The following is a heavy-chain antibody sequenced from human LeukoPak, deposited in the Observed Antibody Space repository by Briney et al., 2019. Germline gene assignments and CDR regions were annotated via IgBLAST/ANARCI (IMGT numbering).Heavy chain of an antibody. CDR3: AASESYGWFDP. D-gene: IGHD1-26*01. CDR1: GLTFSTYG. CDR2: ISYDGSNI. J-gene: IGHJ5*02. V-gene: IGHV3-30*03. Sequence: PGTSLRLSCAASGLTFSTYGMHWVRQAPAKGLEWLAVISYDGSNIYYADSVKGRFTISRDNSKNTLEMQLNSLRPDDTAVYYCAASESYGWFDPWGQGTLVTVSS.